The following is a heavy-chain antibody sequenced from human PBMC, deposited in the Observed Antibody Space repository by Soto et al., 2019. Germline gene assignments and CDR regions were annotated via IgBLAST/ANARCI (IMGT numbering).Heavy chain of an antibody. V-gene: IGHV3-9*01. CDR1: GFTVDDYA. J-gene: IGHJ4*02. Sequence: LRLSCAASGFTVDDYAMHWVRQAPGKDLEWVSGISWNSGSIGYADSVKGRFTISRDNAKNSLYLQMSSLRVEDTAVYYCVKGEYYYDSSGYYPFDYWGQGTLVTVSS. CDR3: VKGEYYYDSSGYYPFDY. D-gene: IGHD3-22*01. CDR2: ISWNSGSI.